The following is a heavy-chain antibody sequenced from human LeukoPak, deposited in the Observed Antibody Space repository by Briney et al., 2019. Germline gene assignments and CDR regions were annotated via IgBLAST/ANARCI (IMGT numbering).Heavy chain of an antibody. D-gene: IGHD2-15*01. CDR3: VRDASGYS. V-gene: IGHV3-48*01. J-gene: IGHJ4*02. Sequence: GGSLRLSCAASGFTFSSDSMNLVRQAPGKGLECVSYISSTSSTIYYANSVRGRFTISRDNAKNSLYLQMDSLRVEDTAVYCCVRDASGYSWGQGTLVTVSS. CDR2: ISSTSSTI. CDR1: GFTFSSDS.